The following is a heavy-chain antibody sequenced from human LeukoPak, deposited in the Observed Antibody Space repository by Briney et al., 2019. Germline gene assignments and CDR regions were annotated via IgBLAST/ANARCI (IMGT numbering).Heavy chain of an antibody. J-gene: IGHJ4*01. CDR2: ISGSGGST. CDR3: AKNYYGSGSYYTAFRD. V-gene: IGHV3-23*01. D-gene: IGHD3-10*01. Sequence: GGSLRLSCAASGFTFSSYAMSWVRQAPGKGLEWVSAISGSGGSTYYADSVKGRFTISRDNSKNTLYLQMNSLRAEDTAVYYCAKNYYGSGSYYTAFRDWGQEPWSPSPQ. CDR1: GFTFSSYA.